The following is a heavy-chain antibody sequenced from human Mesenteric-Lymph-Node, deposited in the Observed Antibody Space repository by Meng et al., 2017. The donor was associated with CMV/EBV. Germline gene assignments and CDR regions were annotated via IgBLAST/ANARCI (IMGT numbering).Heavy chain of an antibody. CDR1: GFTFSDYY. V-gene: IGHV3-30*02. CDR2: IRYDGSNK. CDR3: ANGPHYGSGSYYFVWAFDY. D-gene: IGHD3-10*01. Sequence: GESLKISCAASGFTFSDYYMSWIRQAPGKGLEWVAFIRYDGSNKYYADSVKGRFTISRDNSKNTLYLQMNSLRAEDTAVYYCANGPHYGSGSYYFVWAFDYWGQGTLVTVSS. J-gene: IGHJ4*02.